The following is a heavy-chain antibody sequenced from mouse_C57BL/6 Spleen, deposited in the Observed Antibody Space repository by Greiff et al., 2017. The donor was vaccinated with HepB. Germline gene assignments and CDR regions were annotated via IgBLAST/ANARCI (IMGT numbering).Heavy chain of an antibody. J-gene: IGHJ1*03. CDR1: GYTFTSYW. CDR2: IYPGSGST. Sequence: VQLQQPGAELVKPGASVKMSCKASGYTFTSYWITWVKQRPGQGLEWIGDIYPGSGSTNYNEKFKSKATLTVATSSSTAYMQLSSLTSEDSAVYYCASVTTVVARGYFDVWGTGTTVTVSS. V-gene: IGHV1-55*01. D-gene: IGHD1-1*01. CDR3: ASVTTVVARGYFDV.